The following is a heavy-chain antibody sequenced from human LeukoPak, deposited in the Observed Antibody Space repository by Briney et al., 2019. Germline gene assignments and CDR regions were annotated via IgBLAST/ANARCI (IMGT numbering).Heavy chain of an antibody. V-gene: IGHV3-11*01. D-gene: IGHD6-6*01. Sequence: GGSLRLSCAASGFTFSDYYMSWIRQAPGKGLEWVSYISSSGSTIYYADSVKGRFTISRDNAKNSLYLQMNSLRAEDTAVYYCARIVSSSFEGKYYYYYYMDVWGKGTTLTVSS. J-gene: IGHJ6*03. CDR1: GFTFSDYY. CDR2: ISSSGSTI. CDR3: ARIVSSSFEGKYYYYYYMDV.